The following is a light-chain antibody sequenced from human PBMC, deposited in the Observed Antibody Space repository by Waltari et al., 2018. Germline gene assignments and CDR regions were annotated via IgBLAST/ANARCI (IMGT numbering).Light chain of an antibody. CDR3: QHYVSLPVT. CDR2: GTS. Sequence: EIVLTQSPGTLSLSPGERATLSCRASQRIGRSLAWYQQKPGQPPRLLIYGTSNRATGIPDRFSGGGSATDFSLTISSLEPEDVAMYYCQHYVSLPVTFGQGTKVEIK. CDR1: QRIGRS. V-gene: IGKV3-20*01. J-gene: IGKJ1*01.